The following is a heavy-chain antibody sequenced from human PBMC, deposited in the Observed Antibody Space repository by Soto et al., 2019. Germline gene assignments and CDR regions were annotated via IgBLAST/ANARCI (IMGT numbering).Heavy chain of an antibody. CDR1: GFAFKSYG. CDR3: ARDHLTSASGALITGTAY. V-gene: IGHV3-33*01. CDR2: IWYDGSNK. J-gene: IGHJ4*01. D-gene: IGHD3-3*01. Sequence: GGSLRLSCAASGFAFKSYGMQWVRQTPGKGLEWVAIIWYDGSNKYYADSVKGRFTISRDNSKNTLYLQMNSLRAEDTAVYYCARDHLTSASGALITGTAYWGLGPLVTVSS.